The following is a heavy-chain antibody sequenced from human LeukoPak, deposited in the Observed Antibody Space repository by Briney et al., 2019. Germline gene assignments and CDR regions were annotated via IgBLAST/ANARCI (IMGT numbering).Heavy chain of an antibody. CDR2: IIPIFGTA. V-gene: IGHV1-69*13. Sequence: SVKVSCKASGGTFSSYAISWVRQAPGQGLEWMGGIIPIFGTANYAQKFQGRVTITADESTSTAYMELSSLRSEDTAVYYCASGVEYQLLQGNWFDPWGQGTLVTVPS. D-gene: IGHD2-2*01. J-gene: IGHJ5*02. CDR3: ASGVEYQLLQGNWFDP. CDR1: GGTFSSYA.